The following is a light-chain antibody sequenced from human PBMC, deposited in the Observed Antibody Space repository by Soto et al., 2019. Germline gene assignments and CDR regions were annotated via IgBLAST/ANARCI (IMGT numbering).Light chain of an antibody. CDR2: SAS. CDR3: QQYYGYPWT. J-gene: IGKJ1*01. V-gene: IGKV1-5*03. Sequence: DIQMTQSPSTLSASVGDRVTITCRASQSMSDWLAWYQQKPGKAPDLLIYSASSLESGVPSRFSGSGAGTEFTLTISSLQPEDSATYYCQQYYGYPWTFGQGTEVEVK. CDR1: QSMSDW.